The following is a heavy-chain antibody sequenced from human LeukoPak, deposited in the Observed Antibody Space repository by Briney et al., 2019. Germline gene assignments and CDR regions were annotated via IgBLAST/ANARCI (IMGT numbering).Heavy chain of an antibody. CDR2: ISGSGGST. Sequence: GGSLRLSCAASGFTFSSYAMSWVRQAPGKGLEWVSAISGSGGSTYYADSVKGRFTISRDNSKNTLYLQMNSLGAEDTAVYYCAKVGEGGEGFDYWGQGTLVTVSS. J-gene: IGHJ4*02. CDR3: AKVGEGGEGFDY. V-gene: IGHV3-23*01. CDR1: GFTFSSYA. D-gene: IGHD2-21*01.